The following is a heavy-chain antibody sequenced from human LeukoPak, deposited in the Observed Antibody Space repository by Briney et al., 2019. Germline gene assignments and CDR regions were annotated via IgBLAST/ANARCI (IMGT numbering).Heavy chain of an antibody. Sequence: GASVKVSCKASGYTFTGYYMHWVRQAPGQGPEWMGRINPNSGGINYAQKFQGGVTMTRDTSISTAYMELSRLRSDDTAVYYCATIPMYSGSYSYAFDIWGQGTMVTVSS. CDR2: INPNSGGI. CDR3: ATIPMYSGSYSYAFDI. CDR1: GYTFTGYY. V-gene: IGHV1-2*06. J-gene: IGHJ3*02. D-gene: IGHD1-26*01.